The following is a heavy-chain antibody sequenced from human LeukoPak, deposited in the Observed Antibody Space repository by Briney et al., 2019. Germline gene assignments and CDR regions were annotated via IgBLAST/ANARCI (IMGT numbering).Heavy chain of an antibody. V-gene: IGHV3-7*01. CDR2: IKIDGSEK. CDR1: GFTFSSYW. CDR3: AKVPVGDSSPRVSYYFDY. J-gene: IGHJ4*02. Sequence: GGSLRLSCAASGFTFSSYWMSWVRQAPGKGLEWVANIKIDGSEKYYADSVKGRFTISRDNAKNSLYLQMNSLRAEDTAVYYCAKVPVGDSSPRVSYYFDYWGQGTLVTVSS. D-gene: IGHD3-22*01.